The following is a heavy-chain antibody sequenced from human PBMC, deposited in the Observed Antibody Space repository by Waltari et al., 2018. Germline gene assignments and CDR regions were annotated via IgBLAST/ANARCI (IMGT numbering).Heavy chain of an antibody. J-gene: IGHJ4*02. CDR3: AGGGYSGSDFPQH. D-gene: IGHD5-12*01. V-gene: IGHV3-30*02. CDR1: GSPFGVCG. CDR2: LRYDGSNK. Sequence: LVESGGGWVSPGGPLGPPGAWPGSPFGVCGMFWVRQAPGKGLEWVAYLRYDGSNKYYKDSVEGRFTISRDNSKNRLYLQMNSLRDEDTAVYYCAGGGYSGSDFPQHWGLGTLVSVSP.